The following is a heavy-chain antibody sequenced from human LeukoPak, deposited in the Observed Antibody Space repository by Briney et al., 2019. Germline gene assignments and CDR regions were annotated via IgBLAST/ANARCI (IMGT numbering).Heavy chain of an antibody. V-gene: IGHV1-69-2*01. J-gene: IGHJ4*02. D-gene: IGHD6-13*01. CDR2: VDPEDGET. Sequence: GATVKISCKVSGYTFTDYYMHWVQQAPGKGLEWMGLVDPEDGETIYAEKFQGRVTITAYTSTDTAYMELSSLRSEDTAVYYCATALAGSSWYSPNYWGQGTLVTVSS. CDR3: ATALAGSSWYSPNY. CDR1: GYTFTDYY.